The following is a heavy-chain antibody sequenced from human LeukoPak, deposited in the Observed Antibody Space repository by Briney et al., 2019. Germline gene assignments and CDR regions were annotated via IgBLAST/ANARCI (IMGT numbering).Heavy chain of an antibody. D-gene: IGHD4-17*01. CDR2: IIPILGIA. CDR3: ARVHGYYIGLYYFDY. Sequence: SVKVSCKASGGTFSSYTISWVRQAPGQGLEWMGRIIPILGIANYAQKFQGRVTITADKSTSTAYMELSSLRSEDTAVYYCARVHGYYIGLYYFDYWGQGTLVTVSS. J-gene: IGHJ4*02. V-gene: IGHV1-69*02. CDR1: GGTFSSYT.